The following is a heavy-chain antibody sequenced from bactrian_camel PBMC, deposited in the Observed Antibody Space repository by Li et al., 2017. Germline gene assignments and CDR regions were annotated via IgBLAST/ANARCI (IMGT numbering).Heavy chain of an antibody. Sequence: HVQLVESGGGSVRAGGSLTLYCAASRFFPCMGWFRQAPGNRREGLASMSASSVKYADSLAGRLYIYKHLGNRTLNSQIDSLQPEDTAMYYCGADPVAGANCDTNLDFRYQGQGTQVTVS. CDR1: RFFPC. CDR2: MSASSV. D-gene: IGHD7*01. J-gene: IGHJ6*01. V-gene: IGHV3S53*01. CDR3: GADPVAGANCDTNLDFRY.